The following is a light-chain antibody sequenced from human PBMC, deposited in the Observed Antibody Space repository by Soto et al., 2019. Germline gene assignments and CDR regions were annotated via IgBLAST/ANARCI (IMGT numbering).Light chain of an antibody. CDR2: AAS. CDR1: ESISSSY. CDR3: QLYGGSPMSS. J-gene: IGKJ2*01. V-gene: IGKV3-20*01. Sequence: EIVLTQSPGTLSLSPGEGATLSCRASESISSSYLAWYQQRPGQSPRLLIYAASSRASGIPDRFSGSGSGADFTRALSRLEPEDFAVYYCQLYGGSPMSSFGQGTKLQI.